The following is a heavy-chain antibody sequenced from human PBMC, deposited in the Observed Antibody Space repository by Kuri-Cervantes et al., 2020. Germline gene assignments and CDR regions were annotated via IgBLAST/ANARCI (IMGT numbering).Heavy chain of an antibody. D-gene: IGHD5-24*01. CDR3: ARGGYEDGYNSVPPDAFDI. CDR2: ISGSGGST. V-gene: IGHV3-23*01. CDR1: GFTFSSYA. J-gene: IGHJ3*02. Sequence: GESLKISCAASGFTFSSYAMSWVRQAPGKGLEWVSAISGSGGSTYYADSVKGRFTISRDNSKNTLYLQMNSLRAEDTAVCYCARGGYEDGYNSVPPDAFDIWGQGTMVTVSS.